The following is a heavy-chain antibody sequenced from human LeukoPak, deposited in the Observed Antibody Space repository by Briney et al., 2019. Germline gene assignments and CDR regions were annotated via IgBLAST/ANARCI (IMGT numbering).Heavy chain of an antibody. D-gene: IGHD3-16*01. V-gene: IGHV3-23*01. Sequence: GGSLRLSCAASGFTLSSYGMSWVRQAPGKGLEWVSAISGSGSNTYYADSVKGRFTISRDNSKNTLYLQMNSLRAEDTAVFYCAKDRDDYVWGSYLGAFDIWGQGTMVTVSS. CDR3: AKDRDDYVWGSYLGAFDI. J-gene: IGHJ3*02. CDR1: GFTLSSYG. CDR2: ISGSGSNT.